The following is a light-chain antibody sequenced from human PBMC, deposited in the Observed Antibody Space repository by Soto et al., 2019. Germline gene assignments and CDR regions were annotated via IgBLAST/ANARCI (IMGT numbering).Light chain of an antibody. CDR3: ASCAGSTYWV. V-gene: IGLV2-8*01. Sequence: QSALTQPPSASGSPGQSVTMSCTGTSSDVGAHNCVSWYQQHPGKAPKLIIYEVTKRPSGVPDRFSGSKSGNTASLTVSGLRTEDEAEYHCASCAGSTYWVFGGGTKVTVL. J-gene: IGLJ3*02. CDR1: SSDVGAHNC. CDR2: EVT.